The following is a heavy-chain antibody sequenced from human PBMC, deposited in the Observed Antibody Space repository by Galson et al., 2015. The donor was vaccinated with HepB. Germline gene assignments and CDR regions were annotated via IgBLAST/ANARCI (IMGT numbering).Heavy chain of an antibody. V-gene: IGHV3-21*04. Sequence: SLRLSCAASGFTFSSYSMNWVRQAPGKGLEWVSSISSSSSYIYYADSVKGRFTISRDNAKNSLYLQMNSLRAEDTAVYYCARDTTSTVTTFNWFDPWGQGTLVTVSS. D-gene: IGHD4-17*01. J-gene: IGHJ5*02. CDR2: ISSSSSYI. CDR3: ARDTTSTVTTFNWFDP. CDR1: GFTFSSYS.